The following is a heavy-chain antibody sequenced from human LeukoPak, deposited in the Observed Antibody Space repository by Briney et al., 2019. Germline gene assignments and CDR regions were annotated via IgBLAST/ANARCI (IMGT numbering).Heavy chain of an antibody. CDR1: GYSFTSYW. CDR3: ARLDCSGGSCYRNSSYYMDV. J-gene: IGHJ6*03. D-gene: IGHD2-15*01. V-gene: IGHV5-51*01. CDR2: IYPGESDT. Sequence: GESLKISCKGSGYSFTSYWIGWVRQMPGKGLEWMGIIYPGESDTRYSPSFQGQVTISADKSISTAYLQWSSLKASDTAMYYCARLDCSGGSCYRNSSYYMDVWGKGTTVTVSS.